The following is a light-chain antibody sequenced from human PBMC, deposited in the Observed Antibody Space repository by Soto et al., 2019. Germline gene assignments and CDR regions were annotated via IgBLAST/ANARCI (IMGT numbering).Light chain of an antibody. CDR3: SSYSDSDTKV. CDR1: SSDVGAYIY. V-gene: IGLV2-14*03. J-gene: IGLJ1*01. CDR2: EVN. Sequence: QSVLAQPASVSGSPGQSITISCGGTSSDVGAYIYVSWYQQYPGKAPKLIIYEVNNRPSGVSGRFSGSKSDTTAYLTISGLQAGDEADYYGSSYSDSDTKVFGTGTKGTVL.